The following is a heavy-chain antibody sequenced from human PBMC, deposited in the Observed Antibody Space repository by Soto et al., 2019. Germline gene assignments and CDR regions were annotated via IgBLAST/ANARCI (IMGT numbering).Heavy chain of an antibody. D-gene: IGHD2-2*01. CDR1: GGTFSTYA. Sequence: QVQLVQSGAEVKKPGSSVKVSCKASGGTFSTYAFSWVRQAPGQGLEWMGGIIPIFRTTRYPQSFNERVTLTADESTSTAYMELSSLTSDDTAVYYCAREEYCSSVSCALDIWGQGTMVTVSS. CDR2: IIPIFRTT. J-gene: IGHJ3*02. CDR3: AREEYCSSVSCALDI. V-gene: IGHV1-69*01.